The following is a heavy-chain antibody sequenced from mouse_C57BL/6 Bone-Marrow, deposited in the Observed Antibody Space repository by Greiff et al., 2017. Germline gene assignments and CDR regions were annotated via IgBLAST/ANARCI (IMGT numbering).Heavy chain of an antibody. Sequence: VQLQQSGAELARPGASVKLSCKASGYTFTSYGISWVKQRTGQGLEWIGEIYPRSGNTYYNEKFKGKATLTADKSSSTAYLELRSLTSEDSAVYFCARWGVVATLGYFDYWGQGTTLTVSS. V-gene: IGHV1-81*01. D-gene: IGHD1-1*01. CDR3: ARWGVVATLGYFDY. CDR2: IYPRSGNT. J-gene: IGHJ2*01. CDR1: GYTFTSYG.